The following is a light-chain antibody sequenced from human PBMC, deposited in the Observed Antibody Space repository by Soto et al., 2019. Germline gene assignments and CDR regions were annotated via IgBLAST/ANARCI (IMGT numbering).Light chain of an antibody. CDR3: QQYNNWACT. CDR1: QSINSF. V-gene: IGKV3-20*01. J-gene: IGKJ2*02. CDR2: GAS. Sequence: EIVLTQSPGTLSLSPGEGATLSCRASQSINSFLAWYQQRRGQAPRLLIHGASNRATGIPDRFSGSGSGTDFTLTISRLEPEDFAVYYCQQYNNWACTFGQGTRLEIK.